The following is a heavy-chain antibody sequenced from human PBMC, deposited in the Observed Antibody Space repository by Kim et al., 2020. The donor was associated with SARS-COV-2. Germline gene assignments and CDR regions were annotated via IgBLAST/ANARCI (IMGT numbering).Heavy chain of an antibody. CDR3: AGSGTGYYDDAFDI. V-gene: IGHV4-4*09. D-gene: IGHD3-9*01. Sequence: NPSLQSRVTISVDTSKNQFSLKLSSVTAADTAVYYCAGSGTGYYDDAFDIWGQGTMVTVSS. J-gene: IGHJ3*02.